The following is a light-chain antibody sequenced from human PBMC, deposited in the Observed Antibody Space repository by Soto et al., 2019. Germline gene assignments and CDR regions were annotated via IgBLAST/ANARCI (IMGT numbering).Light chain of an antibody. J-gene: IGLJ1*01. V-gene: IGLV2-23*01. CDR2: EGS. CDR3: CSYAGSSTSLYV. Sequence: SVLTQPGSVFGSPSQAVAISCTGTSSDVGSYNLVSWYQQHPGKAPKLMIYEGSKRPSGVSNRFSGSKSGNTASLTISGLQAEDEADYYCCSYAGSSTSLYVFGTGTKVTVL. CDR1: SSDVGSYNL.